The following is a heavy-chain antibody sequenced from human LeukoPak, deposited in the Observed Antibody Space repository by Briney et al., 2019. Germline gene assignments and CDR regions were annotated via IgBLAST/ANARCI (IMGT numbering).Heavy chain of an antibody. CDR3: ARGQADYYYYGMDV. CDR1: GFTFSSYG. J-gene: IGHJ6*04. V-gene: IGHV3-33*01. Sequence: GGSLRLSCAASGFTFSSYGMHWVRQAPGKGLEWVAVIWYDGSNKYYADSVKGRFTISRDNSKNTLYLQMNSLRAEDTAVYYCARGQADYYYYGMDVWGKGTTVTVSS. CDR2: IWYDGSNK.